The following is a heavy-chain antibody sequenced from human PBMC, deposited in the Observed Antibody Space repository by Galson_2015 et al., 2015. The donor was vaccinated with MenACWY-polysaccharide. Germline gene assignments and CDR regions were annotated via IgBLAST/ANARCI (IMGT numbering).Heavy chain of an antibody. CDR2: IRSSGTNT. CDR1: GFTFTSYA. CDR3: AKDLTDFWSVAGRFDH. V-gene: IGHV3-23*01. Sequence: SLRLSCAASGFTFTSYAMSWVRQAPGKGLEWVSAIRSSGTNTYYADSVKGRFTISRDNSKNTLYLQMNSLRAEDTAVYYCAKDLTDFWSVAGRFDHWGQRTLVTVSS. D-gene: IGHD3-3*01. J-gene: IGHJ5*02.